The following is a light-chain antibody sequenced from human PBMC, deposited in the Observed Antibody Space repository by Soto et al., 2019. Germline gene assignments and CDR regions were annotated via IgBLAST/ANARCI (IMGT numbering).Light chain of an antibody. CDR2: AVS. CDR3: CSYTVSGTYV. J-gene: IGLJ1*01. CDR1: SSDVGGYNY. Sequence: QSALTQPASVSGSPGQSITISCTGTSSDVGGYNYVSWYQQHPGKAPKLMIYAVSNRPAGVSKRFSGSKSGNTATLTISGLQAEDEADYYCCSYTVSGTYVFGTGTKLTVL. V-gene: IGLV2-14*01.